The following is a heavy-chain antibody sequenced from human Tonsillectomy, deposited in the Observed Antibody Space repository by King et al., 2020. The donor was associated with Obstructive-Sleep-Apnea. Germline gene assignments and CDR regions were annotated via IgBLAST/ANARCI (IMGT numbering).Heavy chain of an antibody. V-gene: IGHV4-39*01. CDR1: GGSISSSSYY. Sequence: QLQESGPGLVKPSETLSLTCTVSGGSISSSSYYWGWIRQPPGKGLEWIGSIYYSGSNYKNPSLKSRVTISVDTSKNQFSLKLSSVTAADTAVYYCTRLVDSSSWYYYCDYWGQGTLVTVSS. J-gene: IGHJ4*02. CDR2: IYYSGSN. D-gene: IGHD6-13*01. CDR3: TRLVDSSSWYYYCDY.